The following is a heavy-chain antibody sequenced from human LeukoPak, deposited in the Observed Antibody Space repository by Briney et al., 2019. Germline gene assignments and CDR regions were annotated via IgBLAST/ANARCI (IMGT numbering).Heavy chain of an antibody. D-gene: IGHD3-22*01. Sequence: GGSLRLSCAASGFTFSSYSMNWVRQAPGKGLEWVSSISSSSSYIYYADSVKGRFTISRDNAKNSLYLQMNSLRAEDTAVYYCARDPYYYDSSGLSEINYWGQGTLVTVSS. J-gene: IGHJ4*02. V-gene: IGHV3-21*01. CDR1: GFTFSSYS. CDR2: ISSSSSYI. CDR3: ARDPYYYDSSGLSEINY.